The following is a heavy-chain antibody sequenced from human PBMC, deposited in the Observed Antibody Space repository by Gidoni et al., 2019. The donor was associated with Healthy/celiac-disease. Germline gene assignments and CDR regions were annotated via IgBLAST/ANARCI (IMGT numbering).Heavy chain of an antibody. CDR1: GFTFSSYA. Sequence: QVQLVESGGGVVQPGRSLRLSCAASGFTFSSYAMHWVRQAPGKGLEGVAVISYDGSNKYYADSVKGRFTISRDNSKNTLYLQMNSLRAEDTAVYYCARDQGSDDYGDYAGGWRHLDYWGQGTLVTVSS. D-gene: IGHD4-17*01. CDR2: ISYDGSNK. CDR3: ARDQGSDDYGDYAGGWRHLDY. V-gene: IGHV3-30*04. J-gene: IGHJ4*02.